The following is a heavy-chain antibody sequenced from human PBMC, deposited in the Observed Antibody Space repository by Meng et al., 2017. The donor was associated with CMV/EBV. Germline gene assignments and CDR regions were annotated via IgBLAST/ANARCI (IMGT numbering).Heavy chain of an antibody. Sequence: QVQLQGSGPGLMNPSPTLYLTCTGSGGSISSGDYYWSWIRQPPGKGLEWIGYIYYSGSTYYNPSLKSRVTISVDTSKNQFSLKLSSVTAADTAVYYCARVGRTSCYDYWGQGTLVTVSS. V-gene: IGHV4-30-4*08. CDR1: GGSISSGDYY. CDR2: IYYSGST. J-gene: IGHJ4*02. CDR3: ARVGRTSCYDY. D-gene: IGHD2-2*01.